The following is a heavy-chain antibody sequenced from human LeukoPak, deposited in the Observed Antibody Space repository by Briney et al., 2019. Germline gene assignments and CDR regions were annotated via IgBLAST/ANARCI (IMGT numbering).Heavy chain of an antibody. CDR2: ISAYNGNT. CDR1: GYTFTNYG. D-gene: IGHD6-19*01. CDR3: ARERIAVAGVNWFDP. J-gene: IGHJ5*02. Sequence: ASVKVSCKASGYTFTNYGITWVRQAPGQGLQWMGWISAYNGNTNYAPKLQGRVTMTTDTSTSTAYMELRSLRSDDTAVYYCARERIAVAGVNWFDPWGQGTLVTVSS. V-gene: IGHV1-18*01.